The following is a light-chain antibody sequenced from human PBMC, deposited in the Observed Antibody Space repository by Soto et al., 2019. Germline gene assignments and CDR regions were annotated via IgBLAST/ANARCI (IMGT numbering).Light chain of an antibody. CDR3: QQYFSTPL. CDR1: QSVLYSSNNKNY. Sequence: DIVRTHTPDSLAVSLGERATINCKSSQSVLYSSNNKNYLAWYQQKPGQPPKLLIYWASTRESGVPDRFSGSGSGTDFTLTISSLQAEDVAVYYCQQYFSTPLFGHVGLLEI. CDR2: WAS. V-gene: IGKV4-1*01. J-gene: IGKJ5*01.